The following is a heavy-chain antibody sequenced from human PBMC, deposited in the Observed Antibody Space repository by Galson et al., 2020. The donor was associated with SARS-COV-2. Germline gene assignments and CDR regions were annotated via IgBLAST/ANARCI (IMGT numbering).Heavy chain of an antibody. D-gene: IGHD3-10*01. Sequence: GGSLRLSCAASGFTFSNFAMHWVRQAPGKGLEWVAVISDDGTNTYYRDSVKGRFSISRDNSKNTLYLQMNSLRVEDTAVYHCAKSLWFGEILSPFDYWGQGAQATVSS. CDR3: AKSLWFGEILSPFDY. CDR2: ISDDGTNT. CDR1: GFTFSNFA. J-gene: IGHJ4*02. V-gene: IGHV3-30*18.